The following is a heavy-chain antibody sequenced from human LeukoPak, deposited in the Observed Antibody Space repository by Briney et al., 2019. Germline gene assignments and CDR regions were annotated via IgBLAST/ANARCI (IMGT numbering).Heavy chain of an antibody. CDR1: GYTFTGYY. D-gene: IGHD2-15*01. J-gene: IGHJ6*02. V-gene: IGHV1-2*02. Sequence: ASVKVSCKTSGYTFTGYYMHWVRQAPGQGLEWMGWINPNSGGTNYAQKFQGRVTMTRDTPISTAYMELSRLRSNDTAVYYCARELVVVVAATEDYGMDVWGQGTTVTVSS. CDR2: INPNSGGT. CDR3: ARELVVVVAATEDYGMDV.